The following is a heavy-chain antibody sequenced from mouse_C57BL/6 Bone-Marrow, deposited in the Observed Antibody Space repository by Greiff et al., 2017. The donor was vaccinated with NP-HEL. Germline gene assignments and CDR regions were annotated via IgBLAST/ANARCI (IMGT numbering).Heavy chain of an antibody. CDR3: ARGGGLLLRYFEY. J-gene: IGHJ2*01. CDR2: IYPRSGNT. D-gene: IGHD2-3*01. CDR1: GYTFTSYG. V-gene: IGHV1-81*01. Sequence: VQLQQSGAELARPGASVKLSCKASGYTFTSYGISWVKQRTGQGLEWIGEIYPRSGNTYYNEKFKGKATLTADKSSSTAYMELRSLTSEDSAVFFCARGGGLLLRYFEYWGQGTPPTGSS.